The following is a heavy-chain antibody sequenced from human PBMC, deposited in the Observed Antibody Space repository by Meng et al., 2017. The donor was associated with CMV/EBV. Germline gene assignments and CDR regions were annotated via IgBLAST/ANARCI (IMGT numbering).Heavy chain of an antibody. J-gene: IGHJ3*02. CDR1: GFTFSSYA. CDR2: ISYDGSNK. Sequence: GGSLRLSCAASGFTFSSYAMHWVRQAPGKGLEWVAVISYDGSNKYYADSVKGRFTISRDNSKNTLYLQMNSLRAEDTAVYYCARGGCSSTSCTDAFEIWGQGTMVTVSS. D-gene: IGHD2-2*01. V-gene: IGHV3-30*04. CDR3: ARGGCSSTSCTDAFEI.